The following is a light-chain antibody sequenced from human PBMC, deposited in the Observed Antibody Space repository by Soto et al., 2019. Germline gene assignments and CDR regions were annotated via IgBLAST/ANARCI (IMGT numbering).Light chain of an antibody. Sequence: QSALTQPASVSGSPGQSITISCTGTSSDVGGYKYVSWYQQHPGKAPKLMIYEVSNRPSGVSNRFSGSKSGNTASLTISGLHTEDEADYYCSSYTSSSTVVFGGGTKVTVL. V-gene: IGLV2-14*01. CDR3: SSYTSSSTVV. CDR1: SSDVGGYKY. J-gene: IGLJ2*01. CDR2: EVS.